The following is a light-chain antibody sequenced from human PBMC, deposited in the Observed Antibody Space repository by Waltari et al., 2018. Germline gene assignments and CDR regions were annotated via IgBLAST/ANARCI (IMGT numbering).Light chain of an antibody. CDR2: DLS. CDR1: SSEVGTYNR. Sequence: QSALTQPPSVSGSPGQSVTISCSGTSSEVGTYNRVSWYQQPPGTAPKLIIFDLSSRPSGVPDCFSGSKSGSTASLTISGLQAEDEGDYYCSSYTSSVTLVVGGGTKLTVL. CDR3: SSYTSSVTLV. V-gene: IGLV2-18*02. J-gene: IGLJ2*01.